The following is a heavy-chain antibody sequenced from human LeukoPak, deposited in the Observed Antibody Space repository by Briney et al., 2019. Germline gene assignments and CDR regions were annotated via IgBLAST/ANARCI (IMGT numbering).Heavy chain of an antibody. V-gene: IGHV1-18*01. J-gene: IGHJ4*02. CDR1: AYTFTSSA. Sequence: ASVKVSCKASAYTFTSSAFTWVRQAPGQGLEWMGWISTYNGNTNYAQKLQGRVTMTTDTSTSTAYMELRSLRSDDTAVYYCAILMPGWKTVAVAGTGVYYFDYWGQGTLVTVSS. D-gene: IGHD6-19*01. CDR2: ISTYNGNT. CDR3: AILMPGWKTVAVAGTGVYYFDY.